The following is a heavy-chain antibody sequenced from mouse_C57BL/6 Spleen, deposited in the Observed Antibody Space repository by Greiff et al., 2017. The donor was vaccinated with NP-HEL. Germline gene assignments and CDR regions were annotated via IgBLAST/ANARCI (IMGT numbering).Heavy chain of an antibody. V-gene: IGHV1-52*01. J-gene: IGHJ1*03. Sequence: QVQLKQPGAELVRPGSSVKLSCKASGYTFTSYWMHWVKQRPIQGLEWIGNIDPSDSKTHYNQKFKDKATLTVDKSSSTAYMQLSSLTSEDSAVYYCARGFTTVVAHWYFDVWGTGTTVTVSS. CDR3: ARGFTTVVAHWYFDV. CDR2: IDPSDSKT. D-gene: IGHD1-1*01. CDR1: GYTFTSYW.